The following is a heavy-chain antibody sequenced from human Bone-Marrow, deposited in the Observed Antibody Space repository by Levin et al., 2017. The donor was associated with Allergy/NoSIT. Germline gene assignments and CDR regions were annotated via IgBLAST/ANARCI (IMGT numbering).Heavy chain of an antibody. CDR1: GYTFTSYG. J-gene: IGHJ4*02. V-gene: IGHV1-18*01. Sequence: GESLKISCKASGYTFTSYGISWVRQAPGQGLEWMGWISAYNGNTNYAQKLQGRVTMTTDTSTSTAYMELRSLRSDDTAVYYCAIYPPESITMVRGVRNYFDYWGQGTLVTVSS. CDR3: AIYPPESITMVRGVRNYFDY. D-gene: IGHD3-10*01. CDR2: ISAYNGNT.